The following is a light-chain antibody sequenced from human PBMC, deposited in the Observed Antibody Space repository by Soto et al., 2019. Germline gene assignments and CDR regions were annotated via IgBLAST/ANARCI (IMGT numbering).Light chain of an antibody. V-gene: IGKV3-20*01. J-gene: IGKJ1*01. CDR3: QQYGSLWT. Sequence: EIVLTQSPGTLSLSPGERATLSCRASQSVSSSYLAWYQQKPGQAPRLLIYGASSRATGIPDRFSGSGSGTDFTLAISRLEPEDFVMYYCQQYGSLWTFGQGTKVEIK. CDR2: GAS. CDR1: QSVSSSY.